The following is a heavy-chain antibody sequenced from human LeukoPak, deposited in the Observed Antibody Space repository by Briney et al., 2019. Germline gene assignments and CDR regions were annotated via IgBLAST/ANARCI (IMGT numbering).Heavy chain of an antibody. V-gene: IGHV3-21*01. CDR2: ISSSSSYI. D-gene: IGHD4-17*01. CDR1: GFTFSSYS. J-gene: IGHJ4*02. CDR3: ARDLLPTVTTGTFDY. Sequence: GGSLRLSCAASGFTFSSYSMNWVRQAPGKGLEWVLSISSSSSYIYYADSVKGRFTISRDNAKNSLYLQMNSLRAEDTAVYYCARDLLPTVTTGTFDYWGQGTLVTVSS.